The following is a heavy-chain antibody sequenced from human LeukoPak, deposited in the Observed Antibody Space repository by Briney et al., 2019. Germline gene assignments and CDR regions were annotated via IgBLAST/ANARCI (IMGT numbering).Heavy chain of an antibody. V-gene: IGHV1-18*01. Sequence: ASVKVSCKASGYTFTSYVISWVRQAPGQGLEWMGWISAYNGNTNYAQKLQGRVTMTTDTSTSTAYMELRSLRSDDTAVYYCARVYSKRYYYYGMDVWGQGTTVTVSS. CDR3: ARVYSKRYYYYGMDV. CDR2: ISAYNGNT. D-gene: IGHD4-11*01. J-gene: IGHJ6*02. CDR1: GYTFTSYV.